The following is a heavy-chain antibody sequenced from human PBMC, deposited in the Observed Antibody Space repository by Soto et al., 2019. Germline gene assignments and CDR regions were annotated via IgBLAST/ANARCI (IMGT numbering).Heavy chain of an antibody. V-gene: IGHV3-11*01. CDR1: GFTFSDYY. CDR2: ISSSGSTI. D-gene: IGHD2-15*01. CDR3: SGGSPANYYYYYMDV. J-gene: IGHJ6*03. Sequence: GGSLRLSCAASGFTFSDYYMSWIRQAPGKGLEWVSYISSSGSTIYYADSVKGRFTISRDNAKNSLYLQMNSLRAEDTAVYYCSGGSPANYYYYYMDVWGKGTTVTVSS.